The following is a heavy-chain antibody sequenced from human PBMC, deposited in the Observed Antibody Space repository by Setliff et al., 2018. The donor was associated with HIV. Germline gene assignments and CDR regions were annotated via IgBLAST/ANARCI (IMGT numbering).Heavy chain of an antibody. CDR2: IIPILGIA. V-gene: IGHV1-69*10. Sequence: SVKVSCKASGDTFSTYAISWVRQAPGQGLEWMGGIIPILGIANYAQKFQGRVTITADKSTSTAYMELSSLRSEDTAVYYCASEEINGSSGGFDYWGQGTLVTVSS. CDR3: ASEEINGSSGGFDY. J-gene: IGHJ4*02. CDR1: GDTFSTYA. D-gene: IGHD6-19*01.